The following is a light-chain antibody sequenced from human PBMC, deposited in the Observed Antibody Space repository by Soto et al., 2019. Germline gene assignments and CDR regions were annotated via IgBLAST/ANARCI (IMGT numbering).Light chain of an antibody. J-gene: IGKJ5*01. CDR1: QTISSW. CDR3: QQYYSYPIT. Sequence: IQMTQSPSTLSGTVGDRVTITCRASQTISSWLAWYQQKPGKAPKLLIYKASTLKSGVPSRFSGSGSGTDFTLTISCLQSEDFATYYCQQYYSYPITFGQRARLEI. V-gene: IGKV1-5*03. CDR2: KAS.